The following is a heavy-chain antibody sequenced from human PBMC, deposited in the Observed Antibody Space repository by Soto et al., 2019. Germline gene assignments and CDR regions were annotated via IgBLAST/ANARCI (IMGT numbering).Heavy chain of an antibody. CDR2: IYYSGST. V-gene: IGHV4-31*03. J-gene: IGHJ1*01. CDR1: GGSISSGGYY. Sequence: QVQLQESGPGLVKPSQTLSLTCTVSGGSISSGGYYWSWIRQHPGKGLEWIGYIYYSGSTYYNPSLKSRVTISVDTSKNQFSLKLSSVTAADTAVYYCARDEGYYGSGSYYQRVPFQHWGQGTLVTVSS. CDR3: ARDEGYYGSGSYYQRVPFQH. D-gene: IGHD3-10*01.